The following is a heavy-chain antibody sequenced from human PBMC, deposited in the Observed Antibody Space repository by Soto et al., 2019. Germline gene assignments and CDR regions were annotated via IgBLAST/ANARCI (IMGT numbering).Heavy chain of an antibody. V-gene: IGHV4-34*01. J-gene: IGHJ6*03. CDR3: ARGLITIVRGVISTSYYYYMDD. CDR1: GGSFSGYY. D-gene: IGHD3-10*01. Sequence: QVQLQQWGAGLLKPSETLSLTCAVYGGSFSGYYWSWIRQPPGQGLAWIGEINHSGSTNYNPSLKSRVTISVDTSKNPFSLKLSSVPAADTAVYYCARGLITIVRGVISTSYYYYMDDWGKGTTVTVSS. CDR2: INHSGST.